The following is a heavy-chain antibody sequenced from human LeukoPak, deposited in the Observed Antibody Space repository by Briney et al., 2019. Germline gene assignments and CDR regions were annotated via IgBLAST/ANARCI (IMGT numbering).Heavy chain of an antibody. Sequence: GGPLRLSCAASGFTFSSYGMHWVRQAPGKGLEWVAFIRYDGSNKYYADSVKGRFTISRDNAKNSLYLQMNSLRAEDTAVYYCARETPYSSSWTVFDYWGLGTLVTVSS. CDR2: IRYDGSNK. J-gene: IGHJ4*02. V-gene: IGHV3-30*02. CDR1: GFTFSSYG. CDR3: ARETPYSSSWTVFDY. D-gene: IGHD6-13*01.